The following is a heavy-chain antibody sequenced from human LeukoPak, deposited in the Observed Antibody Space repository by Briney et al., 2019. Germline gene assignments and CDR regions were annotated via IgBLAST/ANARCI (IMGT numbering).Heavy chain of an antibody. CDR3: VRHRSGDYAWLDV. D-gene: IGHD4-17*01. CDR1: GGSISSYY. V-gene: IGHV4-59*08. Sequence: PSETLSLTCTVSGGSISSYYWSWIRQPPGKGLEWIGYIHYSGTTNYNPSLKSRVSISADTSENQMSLRLSSVTAADTAVYYCVRHRSGDYAWLDVWGQGTTVTVSS. CDR2: IHYSGTT. J-gene: IGHJ6*02.